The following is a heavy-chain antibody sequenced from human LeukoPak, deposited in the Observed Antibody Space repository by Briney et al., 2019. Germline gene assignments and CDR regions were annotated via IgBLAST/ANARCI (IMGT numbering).Heavy chain of an antibody. V-gene: IGHV4-39*02. J-gene: IGHJ4*02. CDR3: AKDGGYSYGARWKEFDY. Sequence: SSETLSLTCTVSGGSISSSGYYWGWIRQPPGKGLEWIGSIYHSGSTYYNPSLKSRVTISVDTSKNQFSLKLSSVTAADTAVYYCAKDGGYSYGARWKEFDYWGQGTLVTVSS. CDR1: GGSISSSGYY. D-gene: IGHD5-18*01. CDR2: IYHSGST.